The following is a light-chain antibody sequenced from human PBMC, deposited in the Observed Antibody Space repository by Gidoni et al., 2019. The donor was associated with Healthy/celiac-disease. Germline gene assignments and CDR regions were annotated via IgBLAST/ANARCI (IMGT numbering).Light chain of an antibody. J-gene: IGLJ3*02. V-gene: IGLV1-44*01. CDR2: SNN. CDR3: AAWDDSLNGWV. CDR1: SSNIGSNT. Sequence: QSVLTPPPSASGTPGQGVTISCSGSSSNIGSNTVNWYQQLPGTAPKLLIYSNNQRPSWVPDRFSGSKSGTSASLAISGLQSEDEADYYCAAWDDSLNGWVFGGGTKLTVL.